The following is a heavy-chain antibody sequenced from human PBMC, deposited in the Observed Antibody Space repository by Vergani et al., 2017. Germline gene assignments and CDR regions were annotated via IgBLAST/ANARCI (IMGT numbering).Heavy chain of an antibody. J-gene: IGHJ3*02. Sequence: EVQLVESGGGLVKPGGSLRLSCAASGFTFSNAWMNWVRQAPGKGLEWVGRIKSKTDGGTTDYAAPVKGRFTISRDDSKNTLYLQMNSLKTEDTAVYYCARYIGVVTAAFDIWGQGTMVTVSS. CDR1: GFTFSNAW. CDR2: IKSKTDGGTT. V-gene: IGHV3-15*07. CDR3: ARYIGVVTAAFDI. D-gene: IGHD3-3*01.